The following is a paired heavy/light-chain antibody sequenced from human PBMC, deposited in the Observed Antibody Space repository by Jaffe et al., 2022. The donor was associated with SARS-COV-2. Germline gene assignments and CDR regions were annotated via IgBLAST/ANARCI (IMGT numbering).Heavy chain of an antibody. V-gene: IGHV3-33*01. CDR1: GFSFNTYG. J-gene: IGHJ6*02. Sequence: QVQLVESGGGVVQPGRSLRLSCAASGFSFNTYGMHWVRQAPGKGLEWVAVIWYDGSNKYYADSVQGRFIISRDNSKNTLYLQMNSLRAEDTAAYYCARVFGYGMDVWGQGTTVTVSS. D-gene: IGHD3-3*01. CDR3: ARVFGYGMDV. CDR2: IWYDGSNK.
Light chain of an antibody. CDR2: GAS. CDR3: QQLHSYPQA. J-gene: IGKJ2*01. Sequence: DIQLTQSPSFLSASVGDRVTITCRASQAISSHLAWYEQKPGKAPKLLIYGASTLQSGVPSRFSGSGSGTEFTLTISSLQPEDFATYYCQQLHSYPQAFGQGTKLEIK. CDR1: QAISSH. V-gene: IGKV1-9*01.